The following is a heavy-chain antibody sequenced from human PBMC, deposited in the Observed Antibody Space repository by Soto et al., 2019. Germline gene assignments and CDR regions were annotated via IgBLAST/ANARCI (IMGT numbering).Heavy chain of an antibody. CDR1: GYSFTDYW. D-gene: IGHD2-2*02. CDR2: IFPDDSDT. CDR3: ARQGKYCSSTSCYIDY. Sequence: GESLKISCQASGYSFTDYWIAWVRQMPGKGLERMGIIFPDDSDTRHSPSFQGQVTISADKSISTAYLQWNSLKASDTAMYFCARQGKYCSSTSCYIDYWGQGTLVTVSS. V-gene: IGHV5-51*01. J-gene: IGHJ4*02.